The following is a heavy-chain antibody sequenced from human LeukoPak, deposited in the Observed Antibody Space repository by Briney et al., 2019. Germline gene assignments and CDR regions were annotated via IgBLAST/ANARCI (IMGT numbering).Heavy chain of an antibody. CDR1: GYTFTDYY. CDR3: ARDLEYQLLYYWFDP. Sequence: GASVKVSCKASGYTFTDYYMHWVRQAPGQGLEWMGWIKSNRGGTNYAQEFQGRVTMTRDTSINTVYMELSSLRSDDTAVYYCARDLEYQLLYYWFDPWGQGTLVTVSS. J-gene: IGHJ5*02. D-gene: IGHD2-2*02. V-gene: IGHV1-2*02. CDR2: IKSNRGGT.